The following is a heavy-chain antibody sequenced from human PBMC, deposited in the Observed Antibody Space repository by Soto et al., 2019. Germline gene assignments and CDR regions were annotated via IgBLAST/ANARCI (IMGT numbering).Heavy chain of an antibody. J-gene: IGHJ4*02. V-gene: IGHV4-31*03. CDR3: AVGELSLSLDY. D-gene: IGHD3-16*02. CDR2: IYYSGST. CDR1: GGSISSGGYY. Sequence: QVQLQESGPGLVKPSQTLSLTCTVSGGSISSGGYYWSWIRQHPGKGLEWIGYIYYSGSTYYNPSLTSRVTISVDTYKNQFSLKLSSVTAADTAVYYCAVGELSLSLDYWGQGTLVTVSS.